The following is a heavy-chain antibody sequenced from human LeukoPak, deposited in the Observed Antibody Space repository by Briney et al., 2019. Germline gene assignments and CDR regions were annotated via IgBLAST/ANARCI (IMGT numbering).Heavy chain of an antibody. Sequence: GASVTVSCTASGYTFTSYAMHWVRQAPGQRLEWMGWINAGNGNTKYSQKFQGRVTITRDTSASTAYMELSSLRSEDTAVYYCARFLYSSGFDYWGQGTLVTVSS. CDR2: INAGNGNT. J-gene: IGHJ4*02. CDR3: ARFLYSSGFDY. V-gene: IGHV1-3*01. D-gene: IGHD6-19*01. CDR1: GYTFTSYA.